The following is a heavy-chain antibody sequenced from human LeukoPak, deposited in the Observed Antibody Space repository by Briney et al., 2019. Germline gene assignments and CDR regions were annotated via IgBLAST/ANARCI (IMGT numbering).Heavy chain of an antibody. V-gene: IGHV3-30-3*01. D-gene: IGHD3-22*01. CDR2: ISYDGSNK. CDR1: GFTFSSYA. Sequence: PGRSLRLSCAASGFTFSSYAMHWVRQAPGKGLEWVAVISYDGSNKYYADSVKGRFTISRDNSKNTLYLQMNSLRAEDTAVYYCAKGGLSSYYYDSSGYYPDYWGQGTLVTVSS. CDR3: AKGGLSSYYYDSSGYYPDY. J-gene: IGHJ4*02.